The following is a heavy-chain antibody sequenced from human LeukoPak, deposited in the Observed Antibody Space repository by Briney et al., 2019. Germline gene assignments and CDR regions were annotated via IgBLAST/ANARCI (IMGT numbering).Heavy chain of an antibody. D-gene: IGHD4-17*01. CDR2: IYTSGST. V-gene: IGHV4-4*07. J-gene: IGHJ5*02. CDR3: TRDTGTTGGVKFDP. CDR1: GNSFGDYY. Sequence: SETLSLTCTVSGNSFGDYYWSWIRQPTGKGLEWIGRIYTSGSTTYNPSLKSRVTMSVDTSKSQFSLNLMSVTAADTAVYYCTRDTGTTGGVKFDPWGQGTLVTVSS.